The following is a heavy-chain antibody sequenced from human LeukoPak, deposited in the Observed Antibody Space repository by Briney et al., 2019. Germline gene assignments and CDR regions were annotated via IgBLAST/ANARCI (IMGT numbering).Heavy chain of an antibody. CDR3: ARGSNYDFWSGSRVSWFDP. CDR2: IHYSGST. V-gene: IGHV4-59*01. Sequence: SETLSLTCTVSGGSISSYYWSWIRQPPGKGLEWIGYIHYSGSTNYNPSLKSRVTISVDTSKNQFSLKLSSVTAADTAVYYCARGSNYDFWSGSRVSWFDPWGQGTLVTVSS. J-gene: IGHJ5*02. D-gene: IGHD3-3*01. CDR1: GGSISSYY.